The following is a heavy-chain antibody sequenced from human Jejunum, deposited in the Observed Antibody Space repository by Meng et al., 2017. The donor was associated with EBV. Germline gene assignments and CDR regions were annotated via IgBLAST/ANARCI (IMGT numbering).Heavy chain of an antibody. Sequence: EVQLVESGGGLVQPGGSLRLSCAASGFTFSNSWMYWLRQAPGKGLVWVSHIDTDGSTTNYAGSVKGRFTISRDNAKNTLSLQMNSLRVEDTAVYYCVRGGLGPWYWGQGTLVTVSS. V-gene: IGHV3-74*01. J-gene: IGHJ4*02. CDR3: VRGGLGPWY. CDR1: GFTFSNSW. D-gene: IGHD3/OR15-3a*01. CDR2: IDTDGSTT.